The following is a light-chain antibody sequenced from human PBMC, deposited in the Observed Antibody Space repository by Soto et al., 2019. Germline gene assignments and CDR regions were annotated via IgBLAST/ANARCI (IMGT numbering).Light chain of an antibody. V-gene: IGKV3-15*01. J-gene: IGKJ1*01. CDR1: QSVGSD. Sequence: EIVMTQSPATLSVSPGARATLSCRASQSVGSDLVWYRKNPGQDPRILIYGASNRATGVPDRFSGSGSGTVFTLTISRLQSDDFAVYYCQQYLDWPRTFGQGTKVDIK. CDR3: QQYLDWPRT. CDR2: GAS.